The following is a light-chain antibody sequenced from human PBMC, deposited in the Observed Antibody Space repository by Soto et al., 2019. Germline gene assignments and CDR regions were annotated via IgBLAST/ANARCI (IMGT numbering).Light chain of an antibody. CDR1: QSVLYSSNNKNY. V-gene: IGKV4-1*01. CDR2: WAS. Sequence: DIVMTQSPDSLAVSLGERATINCKSSQSVLYSSNNKNYLAWYQQKRGQPPKVLIYWASTRESGVPDRFSGSGSGTDCTLTISGLQAEDVAVYYCQQYYSSPLTFGGGTKVEIK. CDR3: QQYYSSPLT. J-gene: IGKJ4*01.